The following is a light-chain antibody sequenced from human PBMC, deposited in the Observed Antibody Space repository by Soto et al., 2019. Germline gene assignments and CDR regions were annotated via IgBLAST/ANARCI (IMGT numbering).Light chain of an antibody. CDR2: GNS. J-gene: IGLJ1*01. CDR3: QSYDSSLSGSGV. V-gene: IGLV1-40*01. CDR1: SSNIGAGYD. Sequence: QPVLTQPPSVSGAPGQRVTISCTGSSSNIGAGYDVHWYQQLPGTAPKLLIYGNSNRPSGVPDRFSGSKSGISASLAITGLQAEDEADYYCQSYDSSLSGSGVFGTGTKLTVL.